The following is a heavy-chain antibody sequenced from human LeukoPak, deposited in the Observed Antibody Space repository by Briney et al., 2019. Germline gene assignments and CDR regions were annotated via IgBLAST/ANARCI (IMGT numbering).Heavy chain of an antibody. Sequence: ASVKVSCKASGYTFTSYAMHWVRQAPGQRLEWMGWINAGNGNTKYSQKFQGRVTITRDTSASTVYMELSSLRSEDTAVYYCARGERTQTFDPWGQGTLVTVSS. J-gene: IGHJ5*02. CDR2: INAGNGNT. CDR1: GYTFTSYA. CDR3: ARGERTQTFDP. V-gene: IGHV1-3*01.